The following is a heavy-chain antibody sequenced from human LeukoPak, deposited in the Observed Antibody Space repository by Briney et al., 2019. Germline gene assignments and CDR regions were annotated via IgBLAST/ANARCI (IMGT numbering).Heavy chain of an antibody. D-gene: IGHD2-15*01. Sequence: SQTLSLTCTVSGVSISSGDYYWRWIRQPPGKGLEWIGYIYYSGSTYYNPSLKSRVTISVDTSKNQFSLKLSSVTAADTAVYYCAREYCSGGSCQFDYWGQGTLVTVSS. CDR1: GVSISSGDYY. CDR2: IYYSGST. CDR3: AREYCSGGSCQFDY. J-gene: IGHJ4*02. V-gene: IGHV4-30-4*01.